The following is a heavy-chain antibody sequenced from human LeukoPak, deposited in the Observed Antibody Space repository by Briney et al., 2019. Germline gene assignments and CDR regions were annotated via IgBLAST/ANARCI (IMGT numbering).Heavy chain of an antibody. CDR3: ASGARYCSSTSCFTNAFDI. V-gene: IGHV1-69*13. D-gene: IGHD2-2*02. CDR1: GGTFSSYA. CDR2: IIPIFGTA. J-gene: IGHJ3*02. Sequence: ASVKVSCKASGGTFSSYAISWVRQAPGQGLEWMGGIIPIFGTANYAQKFQGRVTITADESTSTAYTELSSLRSEDTAVYYCASGARYCSSTSCFTNAFDIWGQGTMVTVSS.